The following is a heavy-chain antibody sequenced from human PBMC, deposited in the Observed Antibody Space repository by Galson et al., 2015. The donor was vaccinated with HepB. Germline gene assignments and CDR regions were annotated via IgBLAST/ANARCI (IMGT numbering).Heavy chain of an antibody. CDR2: IIPIFGIA. D-gene: IGHD2-15*01. Sequence: SVKVSCKASGGTFSSYAISWVRQAPGQGLEWMGRIIPIFGIANYAQKFQGRVTITADKSTSTAYMELSSLRSEDTAVYYCARVGGDCSGGSCYFDYFDYWGQGTLVTVSS. CDR3: ARVGGDCSGGSCYFDYFDY. V-gene: IGHV1-69*04. CDR1: GGTFSSYA. J-gene: IGHJ4*02.